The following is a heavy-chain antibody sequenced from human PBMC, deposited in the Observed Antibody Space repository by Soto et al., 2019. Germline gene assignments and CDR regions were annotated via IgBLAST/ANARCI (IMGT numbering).Heavy chain of an antibody. CDR2: IKSKSDGETA. J-gene: IGHJ4*02. CDR3: ALTAMINRDTSTSFDY. V-gene: IGHV3-15*05. Sequence: PGGSLRLSCAASGLTFSNVWMTWVRQAPGKGLEWVGRIKSKSDGETADVAAPVKARFTISRDDSKNTVCLEMNSLKSEDTALYYCALTAMINRDTSTSFDYWGRGTQFTVAS. D-gene: IGHD5-18*01. CDR1: GLTFSNVW.